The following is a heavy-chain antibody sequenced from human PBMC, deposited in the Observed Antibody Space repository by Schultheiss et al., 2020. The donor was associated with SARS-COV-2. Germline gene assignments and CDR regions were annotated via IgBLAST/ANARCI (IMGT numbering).Heavy chain of an antibody. CDR1: GYTFTSYA. J-gene: IGHJ6*02. D-gene: IGHD2-2*02. V-gene: IGHV1-8*02. CDR2: INPNSGNT. CDR3: ASGGWYCSSTSCYTHYYYGMDV. Sequence: ASVKVSCKASGYTFTSYAMNWVRQAPGQGLEWMGWINPNSGNTGYAQKFQGRVTMTRNTSISTAYMELSSLRSEDTAVYYCASGGWYCSSTSCYTHYYYGMDVWGQGTTVTVSS.